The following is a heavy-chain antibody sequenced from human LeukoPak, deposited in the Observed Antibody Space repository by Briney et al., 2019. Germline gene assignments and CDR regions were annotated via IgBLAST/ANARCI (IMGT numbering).Heavy chain of an antibody. J-gene: IGHJ3*02. Sequence: GGSLRLSCAASGFTVSSNYMSWVRQAPGKGLEWVSVIYSGGSTYYADSVKGRFTISRHNSKNTLYLQMNSLRGEDTAVYYCAKGSNGIVVVAAATQAFDIWGQGTMVTVSS. D-gene: IGHD2-15*01. V-gene: IGHV3-53*01. CDR3: AKGSNGIVVVAAATQAFDI. CDR1: GFTVSSNY. CDR2: IYSGGST.